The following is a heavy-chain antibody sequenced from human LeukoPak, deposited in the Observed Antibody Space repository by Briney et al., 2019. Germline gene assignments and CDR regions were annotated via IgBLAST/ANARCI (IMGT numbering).Heavy chain of an antibody. J-gene: IGHJ6*03. V-gene: IGHV3-23*01. CDR3: AKNRGGIYKYYMDV. Sequence: PGGSLRLSCAASGFTFNKYAMSWVRQAPGMGLEWLSYVSGSGGATYYADSVKGRFTISRDNSKNTVYLQMGSLRAEDTAVYYCAKNRGGIYKYYMDVWGNGTTVTVSS. D-gene: IGHD1-1*01. CDR1: GFTFNKYA. CDR2: VSGSGGAT.